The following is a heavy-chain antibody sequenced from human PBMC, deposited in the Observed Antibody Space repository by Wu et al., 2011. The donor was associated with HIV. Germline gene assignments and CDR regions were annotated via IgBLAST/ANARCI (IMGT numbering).Heavy chain of an antibody. CDR2: IIPIFGTA. D-gene: IGHD3-16*01. Sequence: QVQLVQSGAEVKKPGSSVKVYCKASGGTFSSYGISWVRQAPGQGPEWMGGIIPIFGTANYAQKFQGRVTITADKSTSTAYMELSRLRSDDTAVYYCARDGLGELSDYYYYMDVWSSETPVTASS. J-gene: IGHJ6*03. V-gene: IGHV1-69*06. CDR1: GGTFSSYG. CDR3: ARDGLGELSDYYYYMDV.